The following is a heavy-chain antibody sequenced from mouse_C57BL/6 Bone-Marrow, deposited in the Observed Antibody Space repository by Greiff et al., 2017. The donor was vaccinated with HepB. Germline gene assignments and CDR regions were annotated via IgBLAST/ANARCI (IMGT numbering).Heavy chain of an antibody. CDR3: ARPYYYDSSYYAMGY. D-gene: IGHD1-1*01. CDR1: GYTFTSYW. Sequence: QVQLQQPGAELVKPGASVKMSCKASGYTFTSYWITWVKQRPGQGLEWIGDIYPGSGSTNYNEKFKSKATLTVDTSSSTAYMQLSSLTSEDSAVYYCARPYYYDSSYYAMGYWGQGTSVTVSS. J-gene: IGHJ4*01. V-gene: IGHV1-55*01. CDR2: IYPGSGST.